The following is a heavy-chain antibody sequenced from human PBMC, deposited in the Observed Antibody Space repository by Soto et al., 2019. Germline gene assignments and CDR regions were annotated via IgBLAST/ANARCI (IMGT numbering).Heavy chain of an antibody. CDR2: INPSGGST. J-gene: IGHJ5*02. CDR3: ARAPQPSIAALGP. V-gene: IGHV1-46*03. Sequence: RASLKVSCKSSGSTFTSYYMHCVRHTPGQGLEWMGIINPSGGSTSYAQKFQGRVTMTRDTSTSTVYMELSSLRSEDTAVYYCARAPQPSIAALGPWGQGTLVTVSS. CDR1: GSTFTSYY. D-gene: IGHD6-13*01.